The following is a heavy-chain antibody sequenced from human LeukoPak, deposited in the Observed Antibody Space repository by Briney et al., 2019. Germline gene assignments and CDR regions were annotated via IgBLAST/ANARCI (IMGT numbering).Heavy chain of an antibody. V-gene: IGHV4-59*08. Sequence: SETLSLTCTVSGGSISSYYWSWIRQPPGKGLEWIGYIYYSGSTYYNPSLKSRVTISVDTSKNQFSLKLSSVTAADTAVYYCARLGYCSSTSCYTLQGWFDPWGQGTLVTVSS. CDR2: IYYSGST. J-gene: IGHJ5*02. D-gene: IGHD2-2*02. CDR1: GGSISSYY. CDR3: ARLGYCSSTSCYTLQGWFDP.